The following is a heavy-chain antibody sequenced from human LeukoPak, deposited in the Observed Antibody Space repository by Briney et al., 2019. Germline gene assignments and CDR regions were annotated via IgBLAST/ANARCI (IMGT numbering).Heavy chain of an antibody. J-gene: IGHJ4*02. CDR1: GFTFSSYS. D-gene: IGHD3-22*01. Sequence: PGGSLRLSCAASGFTFSSYSMNWVRQAPGKGLEWVSYISSSSSTIYYADSVKGRSTISRDNAKNSLYLQMNSLRAEDTAVYYCARVRDSSGYYYLAFDYWGQGTLVTVSS. CDR3: ARVRDSSGYYYLAFDY. CDR2: ISSSSSTI. V-gene: IGHV3-48*01.